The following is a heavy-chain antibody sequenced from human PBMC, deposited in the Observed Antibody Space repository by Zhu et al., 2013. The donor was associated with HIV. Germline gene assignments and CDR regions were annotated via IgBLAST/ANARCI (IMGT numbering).Heavy chain of an antibody. Sequence: QVQLVRSGAEVTKPGASVKVSCNASGYTFTGYFMHWVRQAPGQGLEWMGWINSSSGGTIYTQKFQGRVTLTRDTSINTAYMELTRLTSDDTAVYYCARGRAIGVGGSPPMAVWGKGTTVTVSS. J-gene: IGHJ6*03. CDR2: INSSSGGT. V-gene: IGHV1-2*02. CDR1: GYTFTGYF. D-gene: IGHD6-19*01. CDR3: ARGRAIGVGGSPPMAV.